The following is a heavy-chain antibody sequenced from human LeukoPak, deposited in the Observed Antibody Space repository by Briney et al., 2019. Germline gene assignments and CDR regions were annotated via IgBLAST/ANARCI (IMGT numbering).Heavy chain of an antibody. CDR3: ARVPVSYSGSYPYFDY. V-gene: IGHV1-2*02. Sequence: GASVKVSCKASGYTFTGYYMHWVRQAPGQGLEWMGWINPNSGGTNYAQKFQGRVTMTRDTSISTAYMELSRLRSDDTALYYCARVPVSYSGSYPYFDYWGQGSLVGVCS. CDR1: GYTFTGYY. D-gene: IGHD1-26*01. J-gene: IGHJ4*02. CDR2: INPNSGGT.